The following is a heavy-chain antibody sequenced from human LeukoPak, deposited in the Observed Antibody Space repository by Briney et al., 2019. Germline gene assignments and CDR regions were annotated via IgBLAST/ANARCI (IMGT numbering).Heavy chain of an antibody. CDR2: ISASDGTT. V-gene: IGHV1-18*01. CDR1: GYSFSIYG. CDR3: ARCGAAVTTHFSH. D-gene: IGHD4-17*01. J-gene: IGHJ4*02. Sequence: GASVQVSCKASGYSFSIYGINWARQAPGQGLEYLGWISASDGTTNYAQKVQDRVTMTTDTSTSTAYLELRSLRSEDTAVYYCARCGAAVTTHFSHWGQGTLVTVSS.